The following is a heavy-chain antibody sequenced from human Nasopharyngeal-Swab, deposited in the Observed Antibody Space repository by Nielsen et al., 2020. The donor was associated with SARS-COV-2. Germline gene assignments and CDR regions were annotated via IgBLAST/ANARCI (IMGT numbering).Heavy chain of an antibody. CDR2: IKQDGSEK. CDR1: GFTFSSYW. CDR3: AREWGGSTDYYYYMDV. D-gene: IGHD1-1*01. Sequence: GGSLRLSCAASGFTFSSYWMSWVRQAPGKGLEWVANIKQDGSEKYYVDSVKGRFTISRDNAKNSLYLQMNSLRAEDTAVYYCAREWGGSTDYYYYMDVWGKGTTVTVPS. V-gene: IGHV3-7*03. J-gene: IGHJ6*03.